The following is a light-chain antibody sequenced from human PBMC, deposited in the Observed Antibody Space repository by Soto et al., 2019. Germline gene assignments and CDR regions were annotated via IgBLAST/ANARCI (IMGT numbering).Light chain of an antibody. CDR2: GAS. J-gene: IGKJ4*01. V-gene: IGKV3D-15*01. CDR3: QPYNNWPLT. CDR1: QSISSS. Sequence: PGEGATLSCRASQSISSSYLSWYQQKPGQAPRLVIYGASTRATGIPARFSGSGSETEFTLTINSLQSEDFAVYYCQPYNNWPLTFGGGTKVDIK.